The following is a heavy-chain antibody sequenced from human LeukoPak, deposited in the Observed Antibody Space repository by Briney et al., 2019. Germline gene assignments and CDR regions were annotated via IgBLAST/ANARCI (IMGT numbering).Heavy chain of an antibody. V-gene: IGHV1-69*05. D-gene: IGHD3-10*02. CDR1: GGTFSSYA. CDR2: IIPIFGTA. Sequence: SVKVSCKASGGTFSSYAISWVRQAPGQGLEWMGRIIPIFGTANYAQKFQGRVTIATDESTSTAYMELSSLRSEDTAVYYCANCSGSYYNVGWFDPWGQGTLVTVSS. CDR3: ANCSGSYYNVGWFDP. J-gene: IGHJ5*02.